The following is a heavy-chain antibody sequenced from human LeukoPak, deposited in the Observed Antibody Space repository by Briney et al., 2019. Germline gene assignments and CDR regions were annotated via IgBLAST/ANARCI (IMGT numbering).Heavy chain of an antibody. V-gene: IGHV4-4*07. CDR1: GDSTSGYY. D-gene: IGHD6-19*01. J-gene: IGHJ5*02. CDR2: IYSSWSA. CDR3: ARERSSGLAL. Sequence: PSETLSLTCTVPGDSTSGYYWSWIRQPAEKGLEWIGRIYSSWSANYNPSLKSRVTISLDTSKKQFYLQMNSVTAADTAIYYCARERSSGLALWGQGALVTVSS.